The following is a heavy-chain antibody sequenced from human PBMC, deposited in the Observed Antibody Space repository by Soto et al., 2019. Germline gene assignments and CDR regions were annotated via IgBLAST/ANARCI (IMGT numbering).Heavy chain of an antibody. D-gene: IGHD2-15*01. CDR3: TRVGVVVVAAVSYYVMDV. J-gene: IGHJ6*02. V-gene: IGHV3-72*01. Sequence: PGGSLRLSCAASGFTFSDHYMDWVRQAPGKGLEWVGRIRSKASIYTTEYAASVKGRLTISRDDSKNSLHLQMNSLKTEDTAVYYCTRVGVVVVAAVSYYVMDVWGQGTTVTVSS. CDR2: IRSKASIYTT. CDR1: GFTFSDHY.